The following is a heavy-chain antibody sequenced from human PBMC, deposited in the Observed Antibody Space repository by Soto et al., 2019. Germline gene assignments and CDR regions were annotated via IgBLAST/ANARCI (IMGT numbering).Heavy chain of an antibody. CDR1: GGTFSSYT. J-gene: IGHJ3*02. Sequence: QVQLVQSGAEVEKPGSSVKVSCKASGGTFSSYTISWVRQAPGQGLEWMGRIIPILGIANYAQKFQGRVTITADKSTSTPYMELSSLRSEDTAVYYCARAFSDRVTTTGYAFDIWGQGTMVTVSS. V-gene: IGHV1-69*02. CDR2: IIPILGIA. CDR3: ARAFSDRVTTTGYAFDI. D-gene: IGHD4-17*01.